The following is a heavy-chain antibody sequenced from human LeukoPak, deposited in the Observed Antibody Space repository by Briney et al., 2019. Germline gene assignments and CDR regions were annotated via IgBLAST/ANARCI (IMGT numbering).Heavy chain of an antibody. CDR3: ARVVAATPNFDY. Sequence: GGSLRLSCAASGFTFSSYSMNWVRQAPGKGLEWVSSISSSSSYIYYADSVKGRFTISRDNAKNLLYLQMNSLRAEDTAVYYCARVVAATPNFDYWGQGTLVTASS. J-gene: IGHJ4*02. CDR2: ISSSSSYI. D-gene: IGHD2-15*01. V-gene: IGHV3-21*01. CDR1: GFTFSSYS.